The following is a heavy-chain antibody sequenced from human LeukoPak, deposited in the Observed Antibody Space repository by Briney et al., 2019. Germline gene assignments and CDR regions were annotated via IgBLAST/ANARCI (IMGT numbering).Heavy chain of an antibody. D-gene: IGHD2-2*01. CDR3: ARGPVVPAAMAYGMDV. Sequence: SETLSLTCTVSGGSVSSGSYYWSWIRQPPGKGLEWIGYIYYSGSTNYNPSLKSRVTISVDTSKNQFSLKLSSVTAADTAVYYCARGPVVPAAMAYGMDVWGKGTTVTVSS. CDR2: IYYSGST. V-gene: IGHV4-61*01. J-gene: IGHJ6*04. CDR1: GGSVSSGSYY.